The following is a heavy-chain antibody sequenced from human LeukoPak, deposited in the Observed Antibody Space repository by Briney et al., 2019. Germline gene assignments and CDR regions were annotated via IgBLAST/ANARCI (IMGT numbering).Heavy chain of an antibody. CDR2: NKGDGTSS. V-gene: IGHV3-74*01. CDR3: MRDWRHYGMDV. CDR1: GFPISSHW. D-gene: IGHD1-1*01. Sequence: GGSLRLPCAASGFPISSHWIHWARQVPGKGLVWVSRNKGDGTSSSYADSVKGRFTIPRDNAKNTVYLQMSSLRVDDTAVYYCMRDWRHYGMDVWGQGTTVTVSS. J-gene: IGHJ6*02.